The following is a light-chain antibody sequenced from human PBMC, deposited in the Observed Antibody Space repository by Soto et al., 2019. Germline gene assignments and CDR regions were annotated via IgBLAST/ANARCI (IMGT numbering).Light chain of an antibody. CDR3: QQRSNWPPGLT. Sequence: EIVLTQSPATLSLSPGERATLSCMASQIVGSYLAWYQHKPGQAPRLLIYDASNRATGIPARFSGSGSGTDFTLTIGSLEPEDFAVYYCQQRSNWPPGLTFGGGTKVEIK. CDR2: DAS. CDR1: QIVGSY. J-gene: IGKJ4*01. V-gene: IGKV3-11*01.